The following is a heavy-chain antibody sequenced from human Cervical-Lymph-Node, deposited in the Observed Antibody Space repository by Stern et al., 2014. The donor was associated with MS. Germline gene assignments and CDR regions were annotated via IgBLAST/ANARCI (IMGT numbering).Heavy chain of an antibody. CDR3: ARAAYSTSSYNY. CDR2: IIPIFGTA. D-gene: IGHD6-6*01. J-gene: IGHJ4*02. CDR1: GGTFKTNV. Sequence: VQLVESGAEVKKPGSSVKVSCKASGGTFKTNVISWVRQAPGQGLEWMGGIIPIFGTALYAQKFQGRVTITANESTRAVYMELSSLRSEDTAVYYCARAAYSTSSYNYWGQGTLVIVSS. V-gene: IGHV1-69*01.